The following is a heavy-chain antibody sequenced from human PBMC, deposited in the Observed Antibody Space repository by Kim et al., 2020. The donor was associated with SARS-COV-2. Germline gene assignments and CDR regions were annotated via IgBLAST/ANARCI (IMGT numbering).Heavy chain of an antibody. CDR2: IYHSGST. J-gene: IGHJ6*02. Sequence: SETLSLTCAVSGGSISSSNWWSWVRHPPGKGLEWIGEIYHSGSTNYNPSLKSRVTISVDKSKNQFSLKLSSVTAADTAVYYCARTNSSGWYGSYYYGMDVWGQGTTVTVSS. V-gene: IGHV4-4*02. D-gene: IGHD6-19*01. CDR3: ARTNSSGWYGSYYYGMDV. CDR1: GGSISSSNW.